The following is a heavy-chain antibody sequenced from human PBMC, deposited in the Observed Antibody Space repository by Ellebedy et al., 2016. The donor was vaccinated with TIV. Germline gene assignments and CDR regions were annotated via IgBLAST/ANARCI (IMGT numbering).Heavy chain of an antibody. CDR3: TRGVFGSYYGSGSQIED. J-gene: IGHJ4*02. V-gene: IGHV3-74*01. CDR2: INSDGSNI. CDR1: GFTFSGCW. Sequence: PGGSLRLSCAASGFTFSGCWMHWVRQAPGKGLVWVSRINSDGSNIGYADSVKGRFTISRDNAKNTLYLQMNSLSEEDAAVYYCTRGVFGSYYGSGSQIEDWGQGIQVTVSS. D-gene: IGHD3-10*01.